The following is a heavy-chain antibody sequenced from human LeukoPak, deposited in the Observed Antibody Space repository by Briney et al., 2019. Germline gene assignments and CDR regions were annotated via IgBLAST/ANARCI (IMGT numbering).Heavy chain of an antibody. CDR1: GFTFGTYA. J-gene: IGHJ4*02. CDR3: ARTTTPHYYGSGSYALGY. V-gene: IGHV3-30-3*01. Sequence: GGSLRLSCAASGFTFGTYAMHWVRQGPGKGLEWVAVISYDGSNKYYADSVKGRFTISRDNSKNTLYLQMSSLSAEDTAVYYCARTTTPHYYGSGSYALGYWGQGTLVTVPS. CDR2: ISYDGSNK. D-gene: IGHD3-10*01.